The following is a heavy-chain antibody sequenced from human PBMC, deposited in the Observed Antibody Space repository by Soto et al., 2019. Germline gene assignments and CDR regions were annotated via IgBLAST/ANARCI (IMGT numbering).Heavy chain of an antibody. J-gene: IGHJ4*02. Sequence: SETLSLTCTVSGGSLTSNSYYWGWIRQPPGKGLEWIGSFYYSQSTYFNPSLKSRVTISVETSKNQYSLKLSAVTAADTDVYYCARRSTVTYDYWGQGILVTVYS. D-gene: IGHD4-17*01. CDR1: GGSLTSNSYY. CDR3: ARRSTVTYDY. CDR2: FYYSQST. V-gene: IGHV4-39*01.